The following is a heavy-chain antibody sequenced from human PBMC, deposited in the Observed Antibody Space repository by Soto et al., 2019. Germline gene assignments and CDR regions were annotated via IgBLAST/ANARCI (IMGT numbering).Heavy chain of an antibody. Sequence: QVQLVQSGAEVKKPGSSVKVSCKASGGTFSSYTISWVRQAPGQGLEWMGRIIPILGIANYAQKFQGRVTITADKSTSTAYMELSSLRSEDTAVYYCARAAPLDGDNGGLSAFDIWGQGTMVTVSS. D-gene: IGHD4-17*01. V-gene: IGHV1-69*02. CDR1: GGTFSSYT. CDR3: ARAAPLDGDNGGLSAFDI. J-gene: IGHJ3*02. CDR2: IIPILGIA.